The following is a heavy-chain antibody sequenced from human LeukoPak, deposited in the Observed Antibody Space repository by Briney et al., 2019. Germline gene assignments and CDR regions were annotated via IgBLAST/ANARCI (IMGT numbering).Heavy chain of an antibody. Sequence: SETLSLTCAVYGESFSGYYWSWIRQPPGKGLEWLGEINHRGSTNDNPSLKSRVIISVDASRYQFSLKLSSVTAADTAVYYCARGHYSASRKYFDLWGSGTLVAVSS. V-gene: IGHV4-34*01. CDR2: INHRGST. D-gene: IGHD2-2*01. CDR3: ARGHYSASRKYFDL. J-gene: IGHJ2*01. CDR1: GESFSGYY.